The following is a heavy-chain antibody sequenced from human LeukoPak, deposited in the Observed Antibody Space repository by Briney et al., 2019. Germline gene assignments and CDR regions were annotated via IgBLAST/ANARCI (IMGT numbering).Heavy chain of an antibody. D-gene: IGHD3-3*01. CDR3: AGGRYDFWSGYPNWFDP. Sequence: SETLSLTCTVSGGSISSYYWSWIRQHPGKGLEWIGYIYYSGSTNYDPSLKSRVTISVDTSKNQFSLKLSSVTAADTAVYYCAGGRYDFWSGYPNWFDPWGQGTLVTVSS. J-gene: IGHJ5*02. CDR2: IYYSGST. CDR1: GGSISSYY. V-gene: IGHV4-59*01.